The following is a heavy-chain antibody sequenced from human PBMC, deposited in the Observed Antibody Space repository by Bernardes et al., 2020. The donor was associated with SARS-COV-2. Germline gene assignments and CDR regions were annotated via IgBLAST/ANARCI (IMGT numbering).Heavy chain of an antibody. Sequence: VGSLRLSCAASGFTFSSYWMSWVRQAPGKGLEWVANIKQDGSEKYYVDSVKGRFTISRDNAKNSLYLQMNSLRAEDTAVYYCARDRLVPRPVWFGEYYYYGMDVWGQGTTVTVSS. CDR2: IKQDGSEK. V-gene: IGHV3-7*01. CDR1: GFTFSSYW. D-gene: IGHD3-10*01. CDR3: ARDRLVPRPVWFGEYYYYGMDV. J-gene: IGHJ6*02.